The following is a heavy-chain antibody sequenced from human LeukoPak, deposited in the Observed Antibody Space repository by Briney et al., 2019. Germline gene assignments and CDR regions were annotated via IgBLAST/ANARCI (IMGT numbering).Heavy chain of an antibody. J-gene: IGHJ4*02. Sequence: SETLSLTCTVSGGSISNYYWSWIRQPPGKGLEWIGYIYYSGSTNYNPSLKSRVTISVDTSKNQFSLKLSSVTAADTAVYYCARHVFGSGSFPEYWGQGTLVTVSS. D-gene: IGHD3-10*01. V-gene: IGHV4-59*08. CDR3: ARHVFGSGSFPEY. CDR1: GGSISNYY. CDR2: IYYSGST.